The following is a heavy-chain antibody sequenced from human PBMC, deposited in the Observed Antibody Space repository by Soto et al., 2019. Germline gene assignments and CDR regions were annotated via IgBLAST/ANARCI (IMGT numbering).Heavy chain of an antibody. J-gene: IGHJ4*02. CDR2: IDWDDDK. D-gene: IGHD4-4*01. CDR1: GFSLSTSGMC. V-gene: IGHV2-70*01. CDR3: AGISSCNYYFDY. Sequence: SGPMLVNPTQTLTLTCTFSGFSLSTSGMCVSWIRQPPGKALDWLALIDWDDDKYYSTSLKTRLTISKDTSKNQVVLTMTNMDPVDTATYYCAGISSCNYYFDYWGQGTLVTVSS.